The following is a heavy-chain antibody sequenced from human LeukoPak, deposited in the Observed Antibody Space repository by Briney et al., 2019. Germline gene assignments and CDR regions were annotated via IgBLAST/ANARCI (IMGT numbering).Heavy chain of an antibody. V-gene: IGHV3-30*04. Sequence: GGSLRLSCEVSGFSVGGYALHWVRQAPGKGLEWVAVISFDGSQKYYADSVKGRFTISRDTFKNPLFLQMDSLSGEDTGFYYCARSDRGDYDFDYWGQGTLVTVSS. D-gene: IGHD4-17*01. CDR3: ARSDRGDYDFDY. CDR2: ISFDGSQK. CDR1: GFSVGGYA. J-gene: IGHJ4*02.